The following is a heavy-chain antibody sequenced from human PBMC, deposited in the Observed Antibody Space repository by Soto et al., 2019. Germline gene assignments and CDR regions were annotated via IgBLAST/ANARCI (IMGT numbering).Heavy chain of an antibody. CDR3: ARGDDSSGWYDYYYYYGMDV. Sequence: LSLTCAVYGGSFSGYYWSWIRQPPGKGLEWIGEINHSGSTNYNPSLKSRVTISVDTSKNQFSLKLSSVTAADTAVYYCARGDDSSGWYDYYYYYGMDVWGQGTTVTVSS. D-gene: IGHD6-19*01. J-gene: IGHJ6*02. CDR2: INHSGST. V-gene: IGHV4-34*01. CDR1: GGSFSGYY.